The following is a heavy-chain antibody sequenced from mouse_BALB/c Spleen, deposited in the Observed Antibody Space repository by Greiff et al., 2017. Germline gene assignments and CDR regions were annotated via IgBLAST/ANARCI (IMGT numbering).Heavy chain of an antibody. CDR3: TRDWDWFAY. J-gene: IGHJ2*01. V-gene: IGHV1S22*01. Sequence: LQQPGSELVRPGASVKLSCKASGYTFTSYWMHWVKQRPGQGLEWIGNIYPGSGSTNYDEKFKSKATLTVDTSSSTAYMQLSSLTSEDSAVYYCTRDWDWFAYWGQGTTLTVSS. CDR2: IYPGSGST. D-gene: IGHD4-1*01. CDR1: GYTFTSYW.